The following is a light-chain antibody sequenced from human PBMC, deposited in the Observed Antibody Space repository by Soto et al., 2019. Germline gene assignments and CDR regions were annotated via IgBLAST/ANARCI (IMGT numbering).Light chain of an antibody. Sequence: EIVLTQSPATLSLSPGERATLSCRASQTVSSYLAWYQQQPGQAPRLLIYVASNRATGIPARFSGSGSGTDFTLTISSLEPEDFAVYYCQHRSNWPLTFGGGTMVEIK. CDR2: VAS. V-gene: IGKV3-11*01. J-gene: IGKJ4*01. CDR3: QHRSNWPLT. CDR1: QTVSSY.